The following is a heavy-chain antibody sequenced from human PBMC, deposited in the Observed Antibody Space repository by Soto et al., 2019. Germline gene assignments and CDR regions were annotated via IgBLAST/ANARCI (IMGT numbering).Heavy chain of an antibody. CDR2: IYYSGST. J-gene: IGHJ5*02. CDR3: ARHYSSGSRNWFDP. CDR1: GGSISSGGYY. Sequence: SETLSLTCTVSGGSISSGGYYWSWIRQHPGKGLEWIGYIYYSGSTYYNPSLRSRVTISVDTSKNQFSLKLSSVTAADTAVFYCARHYSSGSRNWFDPWGQGTLVTVSS. V-gene: IGHV4-39*01. D-gene: IGHD6-19*01.